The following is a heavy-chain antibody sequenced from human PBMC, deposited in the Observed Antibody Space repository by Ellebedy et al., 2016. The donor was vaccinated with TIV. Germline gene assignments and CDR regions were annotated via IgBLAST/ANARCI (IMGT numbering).Heavy chain of an antibody. J-gene: IGHJ5*02. CDR2: MNPNSGNT. V-gene: IGHV1-8*01. CDR3: AKDDYGDYTLPGFDP. Sequence: AASVKVSCKASGYTFTSYDINWVRQATGQGLEWMGWMNPNSGNTGYAQKFQGRVTMTRNTSINTAYMELSSLRSEDTAVYYCAKDDYGDYTLPGFDPWGQGTLVTVSS. D-gene: IGHD4-17*01. CDR1: GYTFTSYD.